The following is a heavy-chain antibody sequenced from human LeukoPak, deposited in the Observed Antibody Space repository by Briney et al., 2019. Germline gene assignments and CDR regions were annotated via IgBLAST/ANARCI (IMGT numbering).Heavy chain of an antibody. D-gene: IGHD5-18*01. CDR3: ARDRYSYNYAGLGY. J-gene: IGHJ4*02. Sequence: PGGSLRLSCAASGFTFSSYGMYWVRQAPGKGLEWVAFVRYDGSNKYYADSVKGRFTISRDNSKNTLDLQMKSLRAEDTAVYYCARDRYSYNYAGLGYWGQGTLVTVSS. V-gene: IGHV3-30*02. CDR2: VRYDGSNK. CDR1: GFTFSSYG.